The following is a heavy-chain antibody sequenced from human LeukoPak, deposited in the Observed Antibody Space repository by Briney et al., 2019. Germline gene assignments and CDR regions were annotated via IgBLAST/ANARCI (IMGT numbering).Heavy chain of an antibody. D-gene: IGHD6-13*01. Sequence: ASVKVSCKASGYTFTGYYMHWVRQAPGQGLEWMGRINPNSGGTNYAQKLQGRVTMTTDTSTSTAYMELRSLRSDDTAVYYCARGWYSSSWYEDFDYWGQGTLVTVSS. CDR1: GYTFTGYY. CDR3: ARGWYSSSWYEDFDY. CDR2: INPNSGGT. V-gene: IGHV1-2*06. J-gene: IGHJ4*02.